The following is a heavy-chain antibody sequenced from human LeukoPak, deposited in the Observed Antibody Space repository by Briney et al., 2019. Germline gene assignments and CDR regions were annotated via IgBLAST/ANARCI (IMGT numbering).Heavy chain of an antibody. D-gene: IGHD3-10*01. J-gene: IGHJ4*02. CDR1: AFTLSSYA. V-gene: IGHV3-23*01. Sequence: GGSLTLSCAASAFTLSSYAMSWVRQAPGKGLKWDSAIRGRGGSTYYADSVKGRYTISRDNDKDSVYLQTNSLRAEDTALYFCARRFDYWGQGTLVTVSS. CDR2: IRGRGGST. CDR3: ARRFDY.